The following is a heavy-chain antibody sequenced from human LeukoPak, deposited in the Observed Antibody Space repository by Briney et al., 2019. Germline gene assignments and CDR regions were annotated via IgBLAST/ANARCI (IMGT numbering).Heavy chain of an antibody. CDR2: ISGSGAST. J-gene: IGHJ4*02. CDR3: AKAVTRSGYQQLDY. D-gene: IGHD3-22*01. CDR1: GITFSSYA. Sequence: GGSLRLSCAASGITFSSYAMSWVRQAPGKGLEWVSGISGSGASTYYADSVKGRFTISRDNSKNTLYLQMNSLRAEDTAVYYCAKAVTRSGYQQLDYWGQGTLVTVSS. V-gene: IGHV3-23*01.